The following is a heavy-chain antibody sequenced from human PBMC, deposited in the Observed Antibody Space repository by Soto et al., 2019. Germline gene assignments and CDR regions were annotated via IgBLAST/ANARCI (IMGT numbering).Heavy chain of an antibody. CDR1: GYTFIGYY. V-gene: IGHV1-2*02. CDR3: ARRRGNYPITEFLQY. Sequence: QMRLVQSGAEVKRPGASVRVSCETSGYTFIGYYVHWVRQAPGQGLEWMGWINPNNGGTKYSQTYRGRVTMTRDTSINTAYMELSRLTTDDTAVYYCARRRGNYPITEFLQYWGQGTLVTVSS. D-gene: IGHD3-10*01. CDR2: INPNNGGT. J-gene: IGHJ1*01.